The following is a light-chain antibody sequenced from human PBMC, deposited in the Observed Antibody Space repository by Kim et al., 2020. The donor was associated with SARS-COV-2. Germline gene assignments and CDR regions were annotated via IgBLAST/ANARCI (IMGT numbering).Light chain of an antibody. CDR3: ATWDDSLSGWV. Sequence: QSVLTQPPSASGTPGQRVTISCSGSSSNIGINYVYWYQQLPGTAPKLLIYRNNQRPSGVPDRFSGSKSGTSASLAISGLRSEDEADYYCATWDDSLSGWVFGGGTQLNVL. CDR2: RNN. J-gene: IGLJ3*02. CDR1: SSNIGINY. V-gene: IGLV1-47*01.